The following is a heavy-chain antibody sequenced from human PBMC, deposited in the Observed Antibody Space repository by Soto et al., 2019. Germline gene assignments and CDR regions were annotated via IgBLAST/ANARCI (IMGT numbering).Heavy chain of an antibody. V-gene: IGHV3-53*01. CDR3: AKVVCTSNCYDY. J-gene: IGHJ4*02. D-gene: IGHD2-2*01. CDR2: IYSGGST. CDR1: GSTVSSNY. Sequence: PGGSLRLSCAASGSTVSSNYMSWVRQAPGKGLEWVSVIYSGGSTYYADSVKGRFTISRDNSKNTLYLQMNSLRAEDTAVYFCAKVVCTSNCYDYWGQGTLVTVSS.